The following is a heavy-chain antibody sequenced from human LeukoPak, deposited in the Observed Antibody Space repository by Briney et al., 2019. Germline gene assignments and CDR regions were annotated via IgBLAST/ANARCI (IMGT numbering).Heavy chain of an antibody. Sequence: GASVKVSCKASDYTPIDYDISWVRQAPGQGLEWMGWISGYNGNTNYAQKLQGRVTMTEDTSTDTAYMELSSLRSEDTAVYYCATDGSSWSLRPWGQGTLVTVSS. CDR3: ATDGSSWSLRP. V-gene: IGHV1-18*01. CDR1: DYTPIDYD. D-gene: IGHD6-13*01. CDR2: ISGYNGNT. J-gene: IGHJ5*02.